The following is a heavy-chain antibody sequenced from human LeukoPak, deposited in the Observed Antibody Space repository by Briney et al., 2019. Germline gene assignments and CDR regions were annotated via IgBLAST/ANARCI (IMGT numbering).Heavy chain of an antibody. J-gene: IGHJ4*02. CDR1: GFTVSSDY. D-gene: IGHD1-26*01. CDR3: ARGEAVPAFDY. Sequence: PGGSLRLSCAASGFTVSSDYMSWVRQAPGKGLEWVSVIYGGDDSHYADSVKGRFTTSRDNDKNSLYLQMNSLRAEDTAVYYCARGEAVPAFDYWGQGTLVTVSS. V-gene: IGHV3-66*01. CDR2: IYGGDDS.